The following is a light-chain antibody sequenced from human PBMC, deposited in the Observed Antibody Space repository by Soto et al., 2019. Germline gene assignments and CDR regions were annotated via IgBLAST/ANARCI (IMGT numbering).Light chain of an antibody. CDR1: QSVSSN. CDR2: GAS. V-gene: IGKV3-15*01. CDR3: QQYNNWPPYT. J-gene: IGKJ2*01. Sequence: EIVMTQSPATLSVSPGERATLSCRASQSVSSNLAWYQQKPGQAPRLLIYGASTRATGVPARFSGSRSGTEFTLTISSLPSEDFAVDYCQQYNNWPPYTFGQGTKLEIK.